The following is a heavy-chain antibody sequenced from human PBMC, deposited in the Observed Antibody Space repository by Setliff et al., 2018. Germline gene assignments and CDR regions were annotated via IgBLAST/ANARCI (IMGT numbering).Heavy chain of an antibody. CDR1: GGSISSHY. CDR3: ARGLEGEDYFYYMDV. CDR2: IYYSGST. V-gene: IGHV4-59*11. D-gene: IGHD2-21*01. Sequence: LTCTVSGGSISSHYWSWIRQPPGKGLEWIGYIYYSGSTNYNPSLKSRVTISVDTSKNQFSLKLSSVTAADAAVYYCARGLEGEDYFYYMDVWGKGNTVTVSS. J-gene: IGHJ6*03.